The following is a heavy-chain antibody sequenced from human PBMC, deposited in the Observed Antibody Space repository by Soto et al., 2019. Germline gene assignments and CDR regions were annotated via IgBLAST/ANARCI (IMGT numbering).Heavy chain of an antibody. J-gene: IGHJ4*02. D-gene: IGHD2-2*01. CDR2: IYYSGST. V-gene: IGHV4-59*01. Sequence: PSETLSLTCTVSGGSISSYYWSWIRQPPGKGLEWIGYIYYSGSTNYNPSPKSRVTISVDTTRNQFSLRLSSVTAAETAVYYCAGAEYCSSTCCPAGCFEYWGQGTLGTVS. CDR1: GGSISSYY. CDR3: AGAEYCSSTCCPAGCFEY.